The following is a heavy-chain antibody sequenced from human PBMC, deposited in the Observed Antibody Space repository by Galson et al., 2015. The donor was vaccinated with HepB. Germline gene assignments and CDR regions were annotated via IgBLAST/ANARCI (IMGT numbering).Heavy chain of an antibody. J-gene: IGHJ4*02. D-gene: IGHD3-10*01. V-gene: IGHV3-15*01. CDR1: GFTFSNAW. Sequence: SLRLSCAASGFTFSNAWMSWVRQAPGKGLEWVGRIKSKTDGGTTDYAAPVKGRFTISRDDSKNTLYLQMNSLKTEDTAVYYCTTVMVRGVIITDYWGQGTLVTVSS. CDR2: IKSKTDGGTT. CDR3: TTVMVRGVIITDY.